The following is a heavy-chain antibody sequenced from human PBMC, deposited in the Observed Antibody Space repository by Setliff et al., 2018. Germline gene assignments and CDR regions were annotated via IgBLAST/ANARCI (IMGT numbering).Heavy chain of an antibody. D-gene: IGHD5-18*01. CDR3: ARDGVHTAMLIDYYYYMDV. V-gene: IGHV1-69*05. Sequence: GASVKVSCKASGGTFSSYAISWVRQAPGQGLEWMGGIIPIFGTANYAQNFQGRVTITTDESTSTAYMELTSLRSEDTAVYYCARDGVHTAMLIDYYYYMDVWGKGTTVTVS. CDR1: GGTFSSYA. CDR2: IIPIFGTA. J-gene: IGHJ6*03.